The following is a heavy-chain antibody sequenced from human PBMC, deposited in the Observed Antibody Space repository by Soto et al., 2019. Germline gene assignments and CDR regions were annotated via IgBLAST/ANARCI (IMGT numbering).Heavy chain of an antibody. J-gene: IGHJ5*02. Sequence: NPGGSLRLSCAASGFTFSDYYMSWIRQAPGKGLEWVSYISSSGSTIYYADSVKGRFTISRDNAKNSLYLQMNSLRAEDTAVYYCARDVDSSSWYPGWFDPWGQGTLVTVSS. V-gene: IGHV3-11*01. CDR3: ARDVDSSSWYPGWFDP. CDR2: ISSSGSTI. CDR1: GFTFSDYY. D-gene: IGHD6-13*01.